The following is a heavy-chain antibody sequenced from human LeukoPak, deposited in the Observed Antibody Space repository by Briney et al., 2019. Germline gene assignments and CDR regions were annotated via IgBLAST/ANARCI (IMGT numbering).Heavy chain of an antibody. V-gene: IGHV3-30*02. J-gene: IGHJ3*02. Sequence: GGSLRLSFAASGFTFSSYGMHWVRQAPGKGLEWVAFIRYDGSNKYYADSVKGRFTISRDNSKNTLYLQMNSLRAEDTAVYYCAKDLIGGDDAFDIWGQGTMVTVSS. CDR1: GFTFSSYG. D-gene: IGHD7-27*01. CDR2: IRYDGSNK. CDR3: AKDLIGGDDAFDI.